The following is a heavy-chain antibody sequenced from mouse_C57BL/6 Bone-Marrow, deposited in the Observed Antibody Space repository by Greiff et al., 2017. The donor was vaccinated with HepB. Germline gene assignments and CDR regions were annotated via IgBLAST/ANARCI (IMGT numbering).Heavy chain of an antibody. J-gene: IGHJ2*01. CDR1: GFTFSDYG. Sequence: EVKVVESGGGLVKPGGSLKLSCAASGFTFSDYGMHWVRQAPEKGLEWVAYISSGSSTIYYADTVKGRFTISRDNAKNTLFLQMTSLRSEETAMYYCARGLRQGMFFDYWGQGTTLTVSS. CDR2: ISSGSSTI. D-gene: IGHD2-2*01. V-gene: IGHV5-17*01. CDR3: ARGLRQGMFFDY.